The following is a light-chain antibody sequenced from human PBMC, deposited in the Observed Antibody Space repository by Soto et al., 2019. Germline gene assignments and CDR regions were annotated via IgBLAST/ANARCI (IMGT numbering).Light chain of an antibody. CDR2: GAS. J-gene: IGKJ2*01. Sequence: ETVMTQSPATLSVSQGETATRSCRASQNVYTNLAGYQQKPGQAPRLVLYGASTRATGVPARFSGSGSGTEFTLTISSLQSEDFAVYYCQQYNRWPPYTFGQGTKVDIK. CDR3: QQYNRWPPYT. V-gene: IGKV3-15*01. CDR1: QNVYTN.